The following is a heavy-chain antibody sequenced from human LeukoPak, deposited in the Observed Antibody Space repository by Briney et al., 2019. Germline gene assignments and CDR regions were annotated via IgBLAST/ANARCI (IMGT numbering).Heavy chain of an antibody. D-gene: IGHD3-10*01. J-gene: IGHJ4*02. Sequence: SVKVSCKAPGGTFSSYAISWVRQAPGQGLEWMGRIIPIFGTANYAQKFQGRVTITTDESTSTAYMELSSLRSEDTAVYYCASLALPIFTMVRGVIIGPLDYWGQGTLVTVSS. CDR1: GGTFSSYA. CDR3: ASLALPIFTMVRGVIIGPLDY. V-gene: IGHV1-69*05. CDR2: IIPIFGTA.